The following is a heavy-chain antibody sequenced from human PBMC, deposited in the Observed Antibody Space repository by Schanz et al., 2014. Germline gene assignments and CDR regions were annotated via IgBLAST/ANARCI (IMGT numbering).Heavy chain of an antibody. CDR3: AKELNRRGGQTNFYYYYGMDV. V-gene: IGHV3-74*01. J-gene: IGHJ6*02. CDR1: GFTLSTNV. CDR2: ISRDGWTT. Sequence: EVQLVESGGGLVQPGGSLRLSCAASGFTLSTNVVHWVRQAPGKGLVWVSRISRDGWTTTYADSVRGRFTISRDNAENTLALQMNSLRTEDTAVYYCAKELNRRGGQTNFYYYYGMDVWGQGTTVTVSS. D-gene: IGHD5-12*01.